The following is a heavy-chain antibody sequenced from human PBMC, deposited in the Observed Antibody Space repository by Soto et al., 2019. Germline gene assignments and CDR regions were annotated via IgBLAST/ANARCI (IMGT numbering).Heavy chain of an antibody. CDR1: GFTFSSYG. D-gene: IGHD1-26*01. V-gene: IGHV3-33*01. CDR3: ARDRDSGSYLNRGGDY. J-gene: IGHJ4*02. CDR2: IWYDGSNK. Sequence: QVQLVESGGGVVQPGRSLRLSCAASGFTFSSYGMHWVRQAPGKGLEWVAVIWYDGSNKYYADPVKGRFTISRDNSKNTLYPQMNSLRAEDTAVYYCARDRDSGSYLNRGGDYWGQGTLVTVSS.